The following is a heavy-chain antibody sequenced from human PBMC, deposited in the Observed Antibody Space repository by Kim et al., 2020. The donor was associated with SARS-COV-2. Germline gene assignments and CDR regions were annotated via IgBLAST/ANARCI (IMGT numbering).Heavy chain of an antibody. D-gene: IGHD1-1*01. V-gene: IGHV3-33*05. CDR3: ARDKRRAGDADTGYYHGPDV. Sequence: GGSLRLSCAASGFTFKSYAMHWVRQAPGKGLEWVAVISFDGSNVKYSDSVKGRFTISRDIPRNTLYLQMNSLRAEDTAVYYCARDKRRAGDADTGYYHGPDVWGQGTTVTVSS. CDR2: ISFDGSNV. J-gene: IGHJ6*02. CDR1: GFTFKSYA.